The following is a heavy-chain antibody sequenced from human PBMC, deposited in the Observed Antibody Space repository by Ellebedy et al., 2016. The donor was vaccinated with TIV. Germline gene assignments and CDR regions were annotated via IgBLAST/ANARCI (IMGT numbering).Heavy chain of an antibody. CDR1: GGSISSYY. D-gene: IGHD3-10*01. V-gene: IGHV4-59*01. CDR3: ARVSGFGELS. J-gene: IGHJ4*02. CDR2: IYYSGST. Sequence: SETLSLXXTVSGGSISSYYWSWIRQPPGKGLEWIGYIYYSGSTNYNPSLKSRVTISVDTSKNQFSLKLSSMTAADTAVYYCARVSGFGELSWGQGTLVTVSS.